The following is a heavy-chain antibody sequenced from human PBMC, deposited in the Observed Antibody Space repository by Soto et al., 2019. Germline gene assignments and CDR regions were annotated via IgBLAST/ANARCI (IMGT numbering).Heavy chain of an antibody. CDR2: IFSNDEK. V-gene: IGHV2-26*01. D-gene: IGHD3-22*01. CDR1: GFSLSNARMG. CDR3: ARIQITMIYYFDY. J-gene: IGHJ4*02. Sequence: SGPTLVNPTETLTLTCTVSGFSLSNARMGVSWIRQPPGKALEWLAHIFSNDEKSYSTSLKSRLTISKDTSKSQVVLTMTNMDPVDTATYYCARIQITMIYYFDYWGQGTLVTVSS.